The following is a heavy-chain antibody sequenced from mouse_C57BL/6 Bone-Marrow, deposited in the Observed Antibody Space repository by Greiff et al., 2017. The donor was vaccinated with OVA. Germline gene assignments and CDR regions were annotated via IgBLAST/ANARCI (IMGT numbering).Heavy chain of an antibody. CDR1: GYAFSSYW. D-gene: IGHD2-3*01. V-gene: IGHV1-80*01. Sequence: QVQLKQSGAELARPGASVKISCKASGYAFSSYWMNWVKQRPGKGLEWIGQIYPGDGDTNYNGKFKGKATLTADKSSSTAYMQLSSLTSEDSAVYYCARSGIYDGYYDWGQGTTLTVSS. CDR3: ARSGIYDGYYD. CDR2: IYPGDGDT. J-gene: IGHJ2*01.